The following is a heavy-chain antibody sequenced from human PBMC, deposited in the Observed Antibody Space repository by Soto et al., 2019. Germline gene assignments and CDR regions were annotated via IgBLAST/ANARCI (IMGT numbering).Heavy chain of an antibody. CDR2: IYYSGST. CDR3: ARDEAERFDP. CDR1: GGSISSGGYY. V-gene: IGHV4-31*03. J-gene: IGHJ5*02. Sequence: HVQLQESGPGLVKPSQTLSLTCTVSGGSISSGGYYWSWIRQHPGKGLEWIGYIYYSGSTYYNPSIKSRVTISVDTSKNQFSLKLSTVTAADTAVYYCARDEAERFDPWGQGTLVTVSS.